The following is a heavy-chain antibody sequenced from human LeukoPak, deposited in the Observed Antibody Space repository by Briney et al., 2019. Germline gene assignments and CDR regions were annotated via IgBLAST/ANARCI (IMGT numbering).Heavy chain of an antibody. V-gene: IGHV4-38-2*01. Sequence: SETLSLTCAVSGYSISSGYYWGWIRPPPGKGLEWIGSIYHSGSTYYNPSLKSRVTISVDTSKNQFSLKLSSVTAADTAVYYCARLRTYDFWSGYYGGEDYWGQGTLVTGSS. D-gene: IGHD3-3*01. CDR3: ARLRTYDFWSGYYGGEDY. CDR1: GYSISSGYY. CDR2: IYHSGST. J-gene: IGHJ4*02.